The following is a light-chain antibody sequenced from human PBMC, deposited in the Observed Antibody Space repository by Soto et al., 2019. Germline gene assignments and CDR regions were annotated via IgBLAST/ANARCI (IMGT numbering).Light chain of an antibody. J-gene: IGKJ5*01. CDR3: QQYNNRPIT. CDR1: QSVSIN. Sequence: EIMMPQSPATLSVSPGERASLSCRASQSVSINLAWYQQKPGQAPRLLIYDTSTRATGIPARFSGSGSGTDFTLTISSLQSEDYAVYYCQQYNNRPITFGQGTRM. CDR2: DTS. V-gene: IGKV3-15*01.